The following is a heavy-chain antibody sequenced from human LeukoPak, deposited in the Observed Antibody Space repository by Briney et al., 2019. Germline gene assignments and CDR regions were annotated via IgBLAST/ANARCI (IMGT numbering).Heavy chain of an antibody. D-gene: IGHD2-15*01. CDR3: AREDRRILDY. Sequence: SETLSLTCTVSGGSISSYYWSWIRQPAGKGLEWIGRIYTSGSTNYNPSLKSRVTISVDKSKNQLSLKLSSVTAADTAVYYCAREDRRILDYWGQGTLVTVSS. V-gene: IGHV4-4*07. CDR2: IYTSGST. CDR1: GGSISSYY. J-gene: IGHJ4*02.